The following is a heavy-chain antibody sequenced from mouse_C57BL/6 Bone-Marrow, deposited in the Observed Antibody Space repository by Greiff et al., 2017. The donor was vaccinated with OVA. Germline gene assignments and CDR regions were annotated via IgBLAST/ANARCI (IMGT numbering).Heavy chain of an antibody. Sequence: EVQLVESGGGLVQPGGSLKLSCAASGFTFSDYGMAWVRQAPRKGPEWVAFISNLAYSIYYADTVTGRFTISRENAKNTLYLEMSSLRSEDTAMYYCARSFIPYWYFDVWGTGTTVTVSS. CDR2: ISNLAYSI. V-gene: IGHV5-15*01. D-gene: IGHD1-1*01. CDR3: ARSFIPYWYFDV. CDR1: GFTFSDYG. J-gene: IGHJ1*03.